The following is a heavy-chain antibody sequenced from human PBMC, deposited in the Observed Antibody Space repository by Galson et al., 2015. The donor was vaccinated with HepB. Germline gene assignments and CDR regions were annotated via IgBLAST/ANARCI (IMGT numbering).Heavy chain of an antibody. D-gene: IGHD1-14*01. CDR3: AKGHLTNFDY. Sequence: SLRLSCAASGFTFSLYAMNWVRQAPGKGLEWVSAISDTGGTTKYADSVKGRFTISRDNSKNTLFLQMNSLRADNTAVYYCAKGHLTNFDYWGQGTLVTVSS. CDR1: GFTFSLYA. J-gene: IGHJ4*02. CDR2: ISDTGGTT. V-gene: IGHV3-23*01.